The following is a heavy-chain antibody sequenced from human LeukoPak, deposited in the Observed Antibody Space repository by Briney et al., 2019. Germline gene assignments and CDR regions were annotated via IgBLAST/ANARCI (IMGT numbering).Heavy chain of an antibody. CDR3: ARGGMVATTLIDY. J-gene: IGHJ4*02. V-gene: IGHV3-30-3*01. D-gene: IGHD2-21*02. CDR1: GFAFSSYS. CDR2: ISHDGSSE. Sequence: GGSLRLSCAASGFAFSSYSIHWVRQAPGKGLEWVAVISHDGSSEFYADSVKGRFTISRDNSKNTLYLQVNSLRPEDTAVYFCARGGMVATTLIDYWGQGTLVTVSS.